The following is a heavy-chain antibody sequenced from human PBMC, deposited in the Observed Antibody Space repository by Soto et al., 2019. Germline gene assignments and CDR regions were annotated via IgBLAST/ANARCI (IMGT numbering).Heavy chain of an antibody. Sequence: QLHLHQWGAGLLKPSETLSLTCSVSGGSFRGYFWSWIRQSPDKGLEWIGEIKDSGSLYYTPSFKSRLTISVDTSPGPISLRLTSVTAADSAVYYCPGGNFWGQGTRVTVSS. CDR1: GGSFRGYF. J-gene: IGHJ4*02. CDR2: IKDSGSL. CDR3: PGGNF. V-gene: IGHV4-34*01. D-gene: IGHD3-16*01.